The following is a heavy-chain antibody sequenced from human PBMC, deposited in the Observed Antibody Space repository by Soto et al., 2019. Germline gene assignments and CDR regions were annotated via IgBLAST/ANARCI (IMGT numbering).Heavy chain of an antibody. CDR2: ISYDGSNK. CDR1: GFTFSSYA. V-gene: IGHV3-30-3*01. CDR3: ARDSSGYHDPLFDY. D-gene: IGHD3-22*01. J-gene: IGHJ4*02. Sequence: GGSLRLSCAASGFTFSSYAMHWVRQAPGKGLEWVAVISYDGSNKYYADSVKGRFTISRDNSKNTLYLQMNSLRAEDTAVYYCARDSSGYHDPLFDYWGQGTLVTVSS.